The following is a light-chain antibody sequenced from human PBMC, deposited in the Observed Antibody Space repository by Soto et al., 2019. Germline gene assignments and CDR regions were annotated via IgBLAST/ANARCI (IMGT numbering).Light chain of an antibody. CDR2: DVS. J-gene: IGLJ1*01. CDR1: SSDVGGYNY. Sequence: QSALTQPASVSGSPGQSITISCTGTSSDVGGYNYVSWYQPHPGKAPKLMIYDVSNRPSGVSNRFPGSKSGNTASLTISGLQAGCAADCYCSSYTSSSPCVFGTGTKLTVL. CDR3: SSYTSSSPCV. V-gene: IGLV2-14*01.